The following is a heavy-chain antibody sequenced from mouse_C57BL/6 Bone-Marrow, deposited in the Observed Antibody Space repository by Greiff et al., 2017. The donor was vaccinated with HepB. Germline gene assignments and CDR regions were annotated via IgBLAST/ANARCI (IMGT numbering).Heavy chain of an antibody. CDR3: AKGDMDY. CDR2: ISYDGSN. J-gene: IGHJ4*01. CDR1: GYSITSGYY. V-gene: IGHV3-6*01. Sequence: EVQLQESGPGLVKPSQSLSLTCSVTGYSITSGYYWNWIRQFPGNKLEWMGYISYDGSNNYNPSLKNRISITRDTSKNQFFLKLKSVTTEDTATYYCAKGDMDYWGQGTSVTVSS.